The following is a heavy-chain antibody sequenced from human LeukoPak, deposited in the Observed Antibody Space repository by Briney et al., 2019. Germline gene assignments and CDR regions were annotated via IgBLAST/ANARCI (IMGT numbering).Heavy chain of an antibody. Sequence: SETLSLTCTVSGGSINSYYWSWFRQPPRKGLEWIGYIYYTGSTSYNPSLKSRVTMSVDTSMNQFSLKLSSVTAADTAVYYCARGRTGVSPQDHWGQGTLVTVSS. CDR2: IYYTGST. CDR1: GGSINSYY. J-gene: IGHJ4*02. D-gene: IGHD2-8*01. V-gene: IGHV4-59*01. CDR3: ARGRTGVSPQDH.